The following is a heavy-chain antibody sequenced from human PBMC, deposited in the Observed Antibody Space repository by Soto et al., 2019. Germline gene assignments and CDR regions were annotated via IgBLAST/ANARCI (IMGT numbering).Heavy chain of an antibody. D-gene: IGHD4-4*01. CDR2: TYYRSKWYN. Sequence: SQTLSLTCAISGDSVSSNSAAWNWTRQPQWGGLGWLGRTYYRSKWYNDYAVSVKSRITINHDTYTKQFYLQLNCVNPEDTAVYYCAREGVKSADYRVGMDVWGQGTTVTVSS. J-gene: IGHJ6*02. V-gene: IGHV6-1*01. CDR3: AREGVKSADYRVGMDV. CDR1: GDSVSSNSAA.